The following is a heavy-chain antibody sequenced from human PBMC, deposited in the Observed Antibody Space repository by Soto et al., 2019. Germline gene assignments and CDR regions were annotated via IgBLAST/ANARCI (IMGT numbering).Heavy chain of an antibody. Sequence: QVQLQQSGPGLVKPSGTLSITCAASGGSTSSGNWWGWVRQPPGKGLEWIGEVHYSGITNYNPSLRSRFTVSADMTTNQFSLRMTSVTDADTAVYYCDILGISVTRFDSWGEGTQVTVSS. D-gene: IGHD4-4*01. CDR2: VHYSGIT. V-gene: IGHV4-4*02. CDR1: GGSTSSGNW. J-gene: IGHJ4*02. CDR3: DILGISVTRFDS.